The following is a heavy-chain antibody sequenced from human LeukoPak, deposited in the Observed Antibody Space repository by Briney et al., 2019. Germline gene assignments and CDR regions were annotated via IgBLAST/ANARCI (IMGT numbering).Heavy chain of an antibody. CDR3: ARTSGYYRAVDY. CDR1: GFTFSSYW. CDR2: INKDGSGT. D-gene: IGHD3-3*01. V-gene: IGHV3-74*01. Sequence: GSLRLSCAASGFTFSSYWMHWVRQAPGKGLVWVSRINKDGSGTSYADFVKGRLTISRDNAKNTLYLQMNSLRAEDTAVYYCARTSGYYRAVDYWGQGTLVTVSS. J-gene: IGHJ4*02.